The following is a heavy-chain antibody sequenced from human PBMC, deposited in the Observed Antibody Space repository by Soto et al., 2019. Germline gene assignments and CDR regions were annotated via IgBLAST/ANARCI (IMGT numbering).Heavy chain of an antibody. V-gene: IGHV1-24*01. D-gene: IGHD3-3*01. CDR3: ATIFGVVIGSDY. Sequence: ASVKVSCKVSGYTLTELSMHWVRQAPGKGLEWMGGFDPEDGETIYAQKFQGRVTMTEDTSTDTAYMELSSLRSEDTAVYYCATIFGVVIGSDYWGQGTLVTVSS. J-gene: IGHJ4*02. CDR2: FDPEDGET. CDR1: GYTLTELS.